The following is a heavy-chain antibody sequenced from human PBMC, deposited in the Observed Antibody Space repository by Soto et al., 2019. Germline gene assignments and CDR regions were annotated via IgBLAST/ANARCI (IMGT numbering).Heavy chain of an antibody. CDR3: ARDLDGSGSYYTDY. V-gene: IGHV1-18*01. CDR2: ISGFNGKT. CDR1: GYTFTSTG. Sequence: ASVKFSCKASGYTFTSTGITWVRQAPGQGPECMGWISGFNGKTNYAQKFQGRVTMTAXPXXTXXXMXLXXLTXDXTAVYYCARDLDGSGSYYTDYWGQGTLVTVSS. D-gene: IGHD3-10*01. J-gene: IGHJ4*02.